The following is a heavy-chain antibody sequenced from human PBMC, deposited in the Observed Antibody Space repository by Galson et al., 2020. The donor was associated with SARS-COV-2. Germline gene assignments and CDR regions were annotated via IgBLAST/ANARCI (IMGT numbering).Heavy chain of an antibody. Sequence: GESLKISCAASGFTFSSYAMHWVRQAPGKGLEWVAVISYDGSNKYYADSVKGRFTISRDNSKNTLYLQMNSLRAEDTAVYYCARASAGSYWGAFDIWGQGTMVTVSS. V-gene: IGHV3-30*01. D-gene: IGHD1-26*01. CDR1: GFTFSSYA. J-gene: IGHJ3*02. CDR2: ISYDGSNK. CDR3: ARASAGSYWGAFDI.